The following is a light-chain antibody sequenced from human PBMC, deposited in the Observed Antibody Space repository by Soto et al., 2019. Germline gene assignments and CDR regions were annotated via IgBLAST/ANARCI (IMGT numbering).Light chain of an antibody. J-gene: IGLJ2*01. CDR3: QVWDSNSDQVV. V-gene: IGLV3-21*04. Sequence: SYVVTQSPSVSGAPGQTGTITCGGNNIAGKSMHWYQQRPGQAPVLIMFYDTDRPSGIPERISGSNSGNTATLTIARVEAGDEADYYCQVWDSNSDQVVFGGGTKLTFL. CDR2: YDT. CDR1: NIAGKS.